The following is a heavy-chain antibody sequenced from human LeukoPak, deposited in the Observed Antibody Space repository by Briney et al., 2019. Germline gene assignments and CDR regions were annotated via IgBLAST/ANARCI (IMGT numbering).Heavy chain of an antibody. CDR2: IRYIGGT. D-gene: IGHD5-24*01. V-gene: IGHV4-59*01. CDR1: GASISSDY. J-gene: IGHJ3*02. CDR3: ARGPDDGYNYGAFDI. Sequence: SETLSLTCSVSGASISSDYWNWIRQPPGRGLEWIGYIRYIGGTNYNPSLKSRVTISVDTSKNELSLKLTSVTAADTAVYHCARGPDDGYNYGAFDIWGQGTMVAASS.